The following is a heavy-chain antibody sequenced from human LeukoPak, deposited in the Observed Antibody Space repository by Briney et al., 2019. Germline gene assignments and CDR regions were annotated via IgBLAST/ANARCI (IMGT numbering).Heavy chain of an antibody. CDR1: GFTFSSYA. Sequence: GGSLRLSCAASGFTFSSYAMNWVRQAPGKGLEWVSYISSSGSTIYYADSVKGRFTISRDNARNSLYLQMNSLRAEDTAVYYCARSSPSYYDSSGYSNNWFDPWGQGTLVTVSS. CDR3: ARSSPSYYDSSGYSNNWFDP. J-gene: IGHJ5*02. CDR2: ISSSGSTI. V-gene: IGHV3-48*03. D-gene: IGHD3-22*01.